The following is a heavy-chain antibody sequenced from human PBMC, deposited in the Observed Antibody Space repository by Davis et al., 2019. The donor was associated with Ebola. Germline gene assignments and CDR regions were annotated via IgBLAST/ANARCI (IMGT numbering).Heavy chain of an antibody. D-gene: IGHD2-2*01. Sequence: PSETLSLTCAVYGGSFSGYYWSWIRQPAGKGLEWIGRIYTSGSTNYNPSLKSRVTMSVDTSKNQFSLKLSSVTAADTAVYYCAREGSTSLSWFDPWGQGTLVTVSS. V-gene: IGHV4-4*07. CDR3: AREGSTSLSWFDP. CDR2: IYTSGST. J-gene: IGHJ5*02. CDR1: GGSFSGYY.